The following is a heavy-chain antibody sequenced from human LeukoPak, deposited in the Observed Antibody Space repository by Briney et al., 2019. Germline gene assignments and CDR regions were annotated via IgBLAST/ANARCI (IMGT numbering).Heavy chain of an antibody. CDR3: ARLLSKNWFDP. CDR2: FYTSGST. Sequence: SETLSLTCTVSGGSISSYYWSWIRQPPGKGLEWIGYFYTSGSTNYNPSLRSRVTISVDTSKNQFSLKLSSVTAADTAVYYCARLLSKNWFDPWGQGTLVTVSS. CDR1: GGSISSYY. D-gene: IGHD2/OR15-2a*01. J-gene: IGHJ5*02. V-gene: IGHV4-4*09.